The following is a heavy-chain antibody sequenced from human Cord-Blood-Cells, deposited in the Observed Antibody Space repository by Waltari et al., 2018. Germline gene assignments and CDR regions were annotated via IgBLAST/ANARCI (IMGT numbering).Heavy chain of an antibody. CDR3: ARIRIAAAGYWYCDL. D-gene: IGHD6-13*01. J-gene: IGHJ2*01. V-gene: IGHV2-26*01. CDR1: VFSLSNARMG. CDR2: IFSNDEK. Sequence: QVTLKESGPVLVKPTETLTLTCPVSVFSLSNARMGVSWIRQPPGKALEWLAHIFSNDEKSYSTSLKSRLSISTDTSKTQVVLTIANMDHVDTYRYYCARIRIAAAGYWYCDLWGLGTLVTVSS.